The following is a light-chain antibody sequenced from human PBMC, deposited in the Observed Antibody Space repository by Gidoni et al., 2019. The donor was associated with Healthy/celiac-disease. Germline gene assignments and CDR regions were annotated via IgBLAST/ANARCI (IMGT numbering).Light chain of an antibody. Sequence: EIVLTQSPGTMSLSPGERATRSCRTSQSVSSSYLAWYQQKPGQAPRLLSYGASSRATGIPDRFSGSGSGTDFTLTISRLEPEDFAVYYCQQYGSSPPRYTFGQGTKLEIK. CDR1: QSVSSSY. CDR2: GAS. J-gene: IGKJ2*01. CDR3: QQYGSSPPRYT. V-gene: IGKV3-20*01.